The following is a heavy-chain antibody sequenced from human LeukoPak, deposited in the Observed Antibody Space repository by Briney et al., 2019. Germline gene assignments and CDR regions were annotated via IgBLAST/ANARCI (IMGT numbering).Heavy chain of an antibody. CDR2: MYYSGST. Sequence: SETLSLTCTVSGASISNHHWGWIRQPPGKGLEWIAYMYYSGSTIYNSSLKNRVTISVDTSKNQFSLKLSSVTAADTAVYYCARHGAYYYYYMDVWGKGTTVTVSS. J-gene: IGHJ6*03. V-gene: IGHV4-59*08. CDR3: ARHGAYYYYYMDV. CDR1: GASISNHH. D-gene: IGHD3-16*01.